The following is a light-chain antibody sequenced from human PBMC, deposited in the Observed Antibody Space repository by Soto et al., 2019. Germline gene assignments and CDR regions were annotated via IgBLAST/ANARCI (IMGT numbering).Light chain of an antibody. V-gene: IGKV1-33*01. CDR1: QDISNS. J-gene: IGKJ3*01. CDR2: DAS. Sequence: DIQMTQSPSSLSASVGDRVTITCQASQDISNSLNWYQQKPGKAPKLLLYDASNLETGVPSRFSVSGSGTDFTFTISSLQPEDIATYYCQQYDNLPFTFGPGTKVDIK. CDR3: QQYDNLPFT.